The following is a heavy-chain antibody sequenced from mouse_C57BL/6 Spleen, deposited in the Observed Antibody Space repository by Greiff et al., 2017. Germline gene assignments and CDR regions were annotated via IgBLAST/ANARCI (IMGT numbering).Heavy chain of an antibody. Sequence: EVQLVESEGGLVQPGSSMKLSCTASGFTFSDYYMAWVRQVPEKGLEWVANINYDGSSTYYLDSLKSRFIISRDNAKNILYLQMSSLKSEDTATYYCARAFYYYGSSYGYFDVWGTGTTVTVSS. V-gene: IGHV5-16*01. J-gene: IGHJ1*03. CDR3: ARAFYYYGSSYGYFDV. CDR1: GFTFSDYY. CDR2: INYDGSST. D-gene: IGHD1-1*01.